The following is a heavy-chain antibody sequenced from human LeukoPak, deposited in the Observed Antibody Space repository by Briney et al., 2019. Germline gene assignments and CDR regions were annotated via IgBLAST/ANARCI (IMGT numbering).Heavy chain of an antibody. CDR2: IKQGGSEK. V-gene: IGHV3-7*04. CDR1: GFTFGTYW. D-gene: IGHD5-12*01. Sequence: GGSLTLSCAASGFTFGTYWMSWVRQAPGKGLEWVANIKQGGSEKYYVDSVKGRFTISRDNAKNSLYLQMNSLRAEDTAVYYCARRSGYDYFDYWGQGTLVTVSS. CDR3: ARRSGYDYFDY. J-gene: IGHJ4*02.